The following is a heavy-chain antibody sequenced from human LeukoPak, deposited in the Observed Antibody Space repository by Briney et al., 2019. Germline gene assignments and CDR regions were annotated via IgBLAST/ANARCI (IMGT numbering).Heavy chain of an antibody. V-gene: IGHV3-7*01. CDR3: AKYSSGYYYDY. J-gene: IGHJ4*02. Sequence: GGSLRLSCTASGFTFSNYWMTWVRQAPGKGLEWVASIKQDGSEKQYVGSVRGRFTISRDNAKNSLYLQMNSLRAEDTAVYYCAKYSSGYYYDYWGQGTLVTVSS. CDR2: IKQDGSEK. D-gene: IGHD3-22*01. CDR1: GFTFSNYW.